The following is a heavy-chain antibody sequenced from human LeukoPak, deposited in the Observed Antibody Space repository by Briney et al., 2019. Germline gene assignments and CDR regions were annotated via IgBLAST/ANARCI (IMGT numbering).Heavy chain of an antibody. D-gene: IGHD6-19*01. CDR1: GDSFTSNSAA. CDR3: ARGGSGMTVSLFAY. CDR2: TYYRSKWYV. J-gene: IGHJ4*02. V-gene: IGHV6-1*01. Sequence: LSQTLSLTCAISGDSFTSNSAAWNWIRQAPSRGLEWLGRTYYRSKWYVDYAVSVKSRMTINPDTSKNQFSLQLNSVTPEDTAVYYCARGGSGMTVSLFAYWGQGTLVTVSS.